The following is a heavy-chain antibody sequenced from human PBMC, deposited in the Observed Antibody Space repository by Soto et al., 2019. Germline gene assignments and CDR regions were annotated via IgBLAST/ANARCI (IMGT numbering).Heavy chain of an antibody. CDR1: GFTFSSSW. CDR2: INSDGSST. J-gene: IGHJ4*02. Sequence: EVQLVESGGGLVQPGESLRLSCAASGFTFSSSWMHWVRQAPGKGLVWVSRINSDGSSTQYADSVRGRFAISRDSAKNTVLLEGTSLTVGDSAVFYCDCTSMPGGRGACWGQGTVVTVSS. CDR3: DCTSMPGGRGAC. D-gene: IGHD2-2*01. V-gene: IGHV3-74*03.